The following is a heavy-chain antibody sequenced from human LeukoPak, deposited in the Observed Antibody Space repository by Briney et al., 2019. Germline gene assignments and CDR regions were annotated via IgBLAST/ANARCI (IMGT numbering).Heavy chain of an antibody. J-gene: IGHJ4*02. CDR1: GFTFDDYG. CDR2: INWNGGST. V-gene: IGHV3-20*04. Sequence: GGSLRLSCAASGFTFDDYGMSWVRQAPGKGLEWVSGINWNGGSTGYADSVKGRFTISRDNAKNSLYLQMNSLRAEDTAVYYCAKSKTIAVAGRGYYWGQGTLVTVSS. CDR3: AKSKTIAVAGRGYY. D-gene: IGHD6-19*01.